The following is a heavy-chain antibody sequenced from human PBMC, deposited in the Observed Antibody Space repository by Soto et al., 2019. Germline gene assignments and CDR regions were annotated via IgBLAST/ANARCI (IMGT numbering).Heavy chain of an antibody. CDR3: TRVRSYSYSSYYLDY. CDR2: IYYSGST. Sequence: SETLSLTCTVSGGSISSYYCSWIRQPPGKGLEWIGRIYYSGSTNYNPSLKSRVTISVDTSKNQISLKLISVTAADTAVYYCTRVRSYSYSSYYLDYWGQGTLVTVSS. J-gene: IGHJ4*02. D-gene: IGHD5-18*01. V-gene: IGHV4-59*01. CDR1: GGSISSYY.